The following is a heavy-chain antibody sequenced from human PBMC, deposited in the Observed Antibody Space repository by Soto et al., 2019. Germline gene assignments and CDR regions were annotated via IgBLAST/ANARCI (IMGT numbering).Heavy chain of an antibody. CDR2: IHGTRSII. Sequence: GGSLRLSCEVSGFTFSIHAMNWVRQAPGKGLEWVAYIHGTRSIIYYADPVKGRFTISRDNAKNSLFLQMDSLRDEDTAVYYCARDARNADYDYWGQGTLVTVSS. D-gene: IGHD3-16*01. V-gene: IGHV3-48*02. CDR1: GFTFSIHA. CDR3: ARDARNADYDY. J-gene: IGHJ4*02.